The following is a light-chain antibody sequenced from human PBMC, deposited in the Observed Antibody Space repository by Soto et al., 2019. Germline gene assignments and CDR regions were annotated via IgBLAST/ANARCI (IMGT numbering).Light chain of an antibody. CDR2: DVS. J-gene: IGLJ2*01. CDR3: GSYTSSTLV. V-gene: IGLV2-14*03. Sequence: QCALTQPASVSGSPGQSITISCTGSSSDVGGYKYVSWYQQHPGKAPRLIIFDVSNRPSGVSTRFSGSKSGNTASLTISGLQAEDEADYYCGSYTSSTLVFGGGTKLTVL. CDR1: SSDVGGYKY.